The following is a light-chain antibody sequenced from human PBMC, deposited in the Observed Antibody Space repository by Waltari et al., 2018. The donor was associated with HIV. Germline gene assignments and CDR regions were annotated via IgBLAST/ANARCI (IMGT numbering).Light chain of an antibody. Sequence: QSALTQPRSVSGSPGQSVTISCTGTSSDVGGYKYVSWYQQHPAKAPKRRIYDVTKRPSGVPDRFSGSKSVNTASLTISGLEAEDEADYYCCSYAGSYTLVFGGGTKLTVL. CDR3: CSYAGSYTLV. CDR2: DVT. V-gene: IGLV2-11*01. CDR1: SSDVGGYKY. J-gene: IGLJ3*02.